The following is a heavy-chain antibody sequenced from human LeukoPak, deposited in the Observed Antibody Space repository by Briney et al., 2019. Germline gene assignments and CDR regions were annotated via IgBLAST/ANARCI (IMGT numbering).Heavy chain of an antibody. Sequence: ASVNVSCKVSGYTLTELSMHWVRQAPGKGLEWMGGFDPEDGETIYAQKFQGRVTMIEDTSTDTAYMELSSLRSEDTAVYYCATHGIAVAGPADDWGQGTLVTVSS. CDR3: ATHGIAVAGPADD. V-gene: IGHV1-24*01. CDR1: GYTLTELS. CDR2: FDPEDGET. J-gene: IGHJ4*02. D-gene: IGHD6-19*01.